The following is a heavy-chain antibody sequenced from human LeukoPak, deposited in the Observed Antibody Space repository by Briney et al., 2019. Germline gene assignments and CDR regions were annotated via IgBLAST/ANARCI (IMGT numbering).Heavy chain of an antibody. Sequence: ASVKVSCKASGYTFTDYYMHWERQAPGQGLEWMGWINPKSGGRSYAQRFQGRVTMTRDTSISTAYMELSRLRSDDTAVYYCATGERLVPAAMWFDYWGQGTLVTVSS. CDR3: ATGERLVPAAMWFDY. CDR1: GYTFTDYY. V-gene: IGHV1-2*02. D-gene: IGHD2-2*01. J-gene: IGHJ4*02. CDR2: INPKSGGR.